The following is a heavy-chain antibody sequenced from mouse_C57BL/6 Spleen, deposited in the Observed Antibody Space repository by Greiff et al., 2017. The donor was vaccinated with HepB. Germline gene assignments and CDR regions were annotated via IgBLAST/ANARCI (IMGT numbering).Heavy chain of an antibody. D-gene: IGHD1-1*01. CDR3: AKMLESVVAKDFDV. V-gene: IGHV2-3*01. CDR2: IWGDGST. J-gene: IGHJ1*03. Sequence: VQGVESGPGLVAPSQSLSITCTVSGFSLTSYGVSWVRQPPGKGLEWLGVIWGDGSTNYHSAPISRLSISKDNSKSQVFLKLNSLQTDDTATYYCAKMLESVVAKDFDVWGTGTTVTVSS. CDR1: GFSLTSYG.